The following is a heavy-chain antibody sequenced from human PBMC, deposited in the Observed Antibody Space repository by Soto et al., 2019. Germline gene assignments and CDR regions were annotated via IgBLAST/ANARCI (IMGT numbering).Heavy chain of an antibody. CDR1: GFTFSTYA. Sequence: QVQLVESGGGVVQPGRSLRLSCAASGFTFSTYAMNWVRQGPGKGLEWVALISYDGSNKYYADSVKGRFTISRDNSKNTLYLQMNSLRCEDTAVYYCARDGNTYYYDRQDYWGQGSLVTVSS. D-gene: IGHD3-22*01. CDR3: ARDGNTYYYDRQDY. V-gene: IGHV3-30-3*01. J-gene: IGHJ4*02. CDR2: ISYDGSNK.